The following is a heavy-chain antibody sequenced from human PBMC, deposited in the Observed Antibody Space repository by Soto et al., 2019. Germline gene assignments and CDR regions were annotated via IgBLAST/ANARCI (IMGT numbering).Heavy chain of an antibody. Sequence: QVQLVESGGGVVQPGRSLRLSCAASGFTISSYGMHWVRQAPGKGLEWVAVIVYDGSNKYYADSVKGRFTISRDNSKNTLYLQMNSLRAEDTAVYYCAKDGLVGYGMDVWGQGTTVTVSS. V-gene: IGHV3-30*18. D-gene: IGHD2-2*01. J-gene: IGHJ6*02. CDR3: AKDGLVGYGMDV. CDR1: GFTISSYG. CDR2: IVYDGSNK.